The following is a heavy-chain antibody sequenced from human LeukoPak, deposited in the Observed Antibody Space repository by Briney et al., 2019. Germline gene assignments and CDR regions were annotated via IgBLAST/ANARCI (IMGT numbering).Heavy chain of an antibody. CDR1: GVSISSGGYC. J-gene: IGHJ4*02. V-gene: IGHV4-31*03. D-gene: IGHD3-22*01. CDR2: IYYRGNT. Sequence: SETLSLTCTVSGVSISSGGYCWSWIRQHPGKGLEWIGYIYYRGNTYYNPSHKSRVTMSVDTSKNRFSLKLSSVTAADTAVYFCARGGNSAYYPFDFWGQGTLVTVSS. CDR3: ARGGNSAYYPFDF.